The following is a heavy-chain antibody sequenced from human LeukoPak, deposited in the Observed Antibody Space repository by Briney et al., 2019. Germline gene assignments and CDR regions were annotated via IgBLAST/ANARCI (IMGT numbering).Heavy chain of an antibody. Sequence: SETLSLTCTVSGGSISSYYWSWIRQPPGKGLEWIGYIYYSGSTNYNPSLKSRVTISVDTSKNQFSLKLSSVTAADTAVYYCARHSIGSSGWYSWFDPWGQGTLVTVSS. D-gene: IGHD6-19*01. J-gene: IGHJ5*02. CDR3: ARHSIGSSGWYSWFDP. V-gene: IGHV4-59*08. CDR1: GGSISSYY. CDR2: IYYSGST.